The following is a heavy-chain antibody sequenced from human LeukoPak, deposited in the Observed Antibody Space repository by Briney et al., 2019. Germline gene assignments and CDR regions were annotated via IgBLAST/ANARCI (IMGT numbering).Heavy chain of an antibody. J-gene: IGHJ4*02. CDR3: ARGVYSYGPDY. D-gene: IGHD5-18*01. Sequence: SETLSLTCAVYGGSFSGYYWSWIRQRPGKGLEWIGEINHSGSTNYNPSLKSRVTISVDTSKNQFSLKLSSVTAADTAMYYCARGVYSYGPDYWGQGTLVTVSS. V-gene: IGHV4-34*01. CDR2: INHSGST. CDR1: GGSFSGYY.